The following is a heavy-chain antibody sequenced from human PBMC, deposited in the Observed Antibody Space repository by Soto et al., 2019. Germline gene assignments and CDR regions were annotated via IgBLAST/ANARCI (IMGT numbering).Heavy chain of an antibody. D-gene: IGHD6-13*01. CDR3: AKDPRIGAAGTGDY. CDR1: GFSFSSYA. CDR2: ISGSGVST. Sequence: EVQLLESGGDLVQPGGSLRLSCAASGFSFSSYAMGWVRQAPGKGLAWVSTISGSGVSTYYADSVKCRFTISRDNSKNTLYLQMNSLRAEDTALYYCAKDPRIGAAGTGDYWGQGTLVTVSS. V-gene: IGHV3-23*01. J-gene: IGHJ4*02.